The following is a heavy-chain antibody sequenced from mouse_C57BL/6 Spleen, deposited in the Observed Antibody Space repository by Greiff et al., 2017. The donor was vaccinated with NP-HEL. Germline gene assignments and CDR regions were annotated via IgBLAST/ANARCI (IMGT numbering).Heavy chain of an antibody. Sequence: VQLQQSDAELVKPGASVKISCKVSGYTFTDHTIHWMKQRPEQGLEWIGYIYPRDGSTKYNEKFKGKATLTADKSSSTAYMQLNSLTSEDSAVYFCARGNYYYGSSYYAMDYWGQGTSVTVSS. CDR3: ARGNYYYGSSYYAMDY. D-gene: IGHD1-1*01. J-gene: IGHJ4*01. V-gene: IGHV1-78*01. CDR1: GYTFTDHT. CDR2: IYPRDGST.